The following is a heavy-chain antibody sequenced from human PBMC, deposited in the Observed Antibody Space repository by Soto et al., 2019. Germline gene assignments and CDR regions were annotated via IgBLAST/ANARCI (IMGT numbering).Heavy chain of an antibody. J-gene: IGHJ3*02. CDR3: AREIVVVPAAPDAFDI. Sequence: ASVKVSCKTSGYTITSYGISWVRQDPGQGLEWMGWISAYNGNTNYAQKLQGRVTMTTDTSTSTAYMELRSLRSDDTAVYYCAREIVVVPAAPDAFDIWGQGTMVTVS. CDR2: ISAYNGNT. V-gene: IGHV1-18*01. D-gene: IGHD2-2*01. CDR1: GYTITSYG.